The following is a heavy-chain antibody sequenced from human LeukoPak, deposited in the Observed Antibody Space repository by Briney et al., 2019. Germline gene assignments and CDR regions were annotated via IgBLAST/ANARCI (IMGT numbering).Heavy chain of an antibody. V-gene: IGHV1-18*01. D-gene: IGHD3-3*01. Sequence: ASVTVSCTASGYTFTIYGISWVRQAPGQGLEWMGWISAYNGNTNYARKLQGRVTMTTDTSTSTAYMELRSLRSDDTAVYYCAGFITIFGVALDYWGQGTLVTVSS. CDR3: AGFITIFGVALDY. CDR1: GYTFTIYG. CDR2: ISAYNGNT. J-gene: IGHJ4*02.